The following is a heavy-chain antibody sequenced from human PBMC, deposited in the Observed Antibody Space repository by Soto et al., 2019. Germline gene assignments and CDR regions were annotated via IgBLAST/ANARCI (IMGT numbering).Heavy chain of an antibody. Sequence: SETLSLTCAVYGGSFSGYYWSWIRQPPGKGLEWIGEINHSGSTNYNPSLKSRVTISVDTSKNQFSLKLSSVTAADTAVYYCARTYYYDSSGYDYWGQGTLVTVSS. CDR2: INHSGST. D-gene: IGHD3-22*01. V-gene: IGHV4-34*01. CDR3: ARTYYYDSSGYDY. J-gene: IGHJ4*02. CDR1: GGSFSGYY.